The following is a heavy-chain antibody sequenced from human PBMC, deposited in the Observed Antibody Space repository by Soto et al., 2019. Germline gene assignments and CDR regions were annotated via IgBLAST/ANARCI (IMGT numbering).Heavy chain of an antibody. CDR1: GFTFSNCG. D-gene: IGHD2-2*01. CDR2: IGGFFDTT. V-gene: IGHV3-23*01. Sequence: GGSLRLACAASGFTFSNCGMNWVRQAPVNGLEFVSAIGGFFDTTYYADSVKGRFTISRYTSKNTLYLQMYSLRAYYTALYYCGKESRSRAPFDYWGQGTLVTVSS. J-gene: IGHJ4*02. CDR3: GKESRSRAPFDY.